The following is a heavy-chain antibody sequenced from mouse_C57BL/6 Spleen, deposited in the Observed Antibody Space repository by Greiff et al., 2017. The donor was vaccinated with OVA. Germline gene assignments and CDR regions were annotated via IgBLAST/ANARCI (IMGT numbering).Heavy chain of an antibody. CDR1: GFTFSSYA. Sequence: EVQVVESGGGLVKPGGSLKLSCAASGFTFSSYAMSWVRQTPEKRLEWVATISDGGSYTYYPDNVKGRFTISRDNAKNNPYLQMSHLKSEDTAVYYCARDAPMGCWGQGTSVTVSS. CDR3: ARDAPMGC. CDR2: ISDGGSYT. J-gene: IGHJ4*01. V-gene: IGHV5-4*01.